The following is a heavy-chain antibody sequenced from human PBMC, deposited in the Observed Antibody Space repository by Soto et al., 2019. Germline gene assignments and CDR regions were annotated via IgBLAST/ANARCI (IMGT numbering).Heavy chain of an antibody. Sequence: GGSLRLSCAASGFTFSSYSMNWVRQAPGKGLEWVSSISSSSSYIYYADSVKGRFTISRDNAKNSLYLQMNSLRAEDTAVYYCASGRYYDSSGPYWYFDLWGRGTLVTVSS. CDR3: ASGRYYDSSGPYWYFDL. V-gene: IGHV3-21*01. D-gene: IGHD3-22*01. CDR2: ISSSSSYI. J-gene: IGHJ2*01. CDR1: GFTFSSYS.